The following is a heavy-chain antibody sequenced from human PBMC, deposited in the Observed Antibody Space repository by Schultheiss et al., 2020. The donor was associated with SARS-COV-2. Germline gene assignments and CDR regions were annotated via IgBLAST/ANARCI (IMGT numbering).Heavy chain of an antibody. Sequence: GGSLRLSCAASGFIVSSNYMTWVRRAPGKGLEWVSVVYSGGGTYYADSVKGRFTISRDNSRNTVYLQMSSLRAEDTAVYYCAKDRATTGTSSALDYYYYGMDVWGQGTTVTVSS. D-gene: IGHD1-1*01. V-gene: IGHV3-66*01. CDR1: GFIVSSNY. CDR3: AKDRATTGTSSALDYYYYGMDV. CDR2: VYSGGGT. J-gene: IGHJ6*02.